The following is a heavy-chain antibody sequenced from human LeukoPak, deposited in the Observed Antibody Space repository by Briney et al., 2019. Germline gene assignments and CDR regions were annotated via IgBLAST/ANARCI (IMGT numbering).Heavy chain of an antibody. CDR1: GGSISSSSYY. D-gene: IGHD4-17*01. CDR3: ARLVTVTKPLDP. Sequence: SETLSLTCTVSGGSISSSSYYCGWIRQPQGKGLEWIGSIYYSGSTYYNPALKSRVTISVDPSKNQFSLKLSSVPAADTAVYYCARLVTVTKPLDPWGQGTLVTVSS. V-gene: IGHV4-39*01. CDR2: IYYSGST. J-gene: IGHJ5*02.